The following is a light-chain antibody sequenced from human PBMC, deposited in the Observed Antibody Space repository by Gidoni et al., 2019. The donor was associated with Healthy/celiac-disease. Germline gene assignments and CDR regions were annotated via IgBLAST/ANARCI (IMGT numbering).Light chain of an antibody. CDR3: MQGTHWPWT. CDR1: QSLVYSDGHTY. Sequence: LPVTLGQPASISCRSSQSLVYSDGHTYLNWFQQRPGQSPRRLLYKVSNRDSGVPDRFSGSGSGTDFTLKISRVEAEDVGVYYCMQGTHWPWTFGQGTKVEIK. CDR2: KVS. J-gene: IGKJ1*01. V-gene: IGKV2-30*01.